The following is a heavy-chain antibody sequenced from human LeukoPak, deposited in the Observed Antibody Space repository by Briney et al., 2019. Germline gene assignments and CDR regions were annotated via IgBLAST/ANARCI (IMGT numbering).Heavy chain of an antibody. CDR3: AKGSDYYGSVTSKKTD. J-gene: IGHJ4*02. CDR2: ISEGSGNI. D-gene: IGHD3-10*01. CDR1: GFTVSSNY. V-gene: IGHV3-23*01. Sequence: GGSLRLSCAASGFTVSSNYMSWVRQAPGKGLEWVSLISEGSGNIYYVDSVKGRFTISRDNSKNTLYVQMTSLRAEDTAIYYCAKGSDYYGSVTSKKTDWGQGTLVTVSS.